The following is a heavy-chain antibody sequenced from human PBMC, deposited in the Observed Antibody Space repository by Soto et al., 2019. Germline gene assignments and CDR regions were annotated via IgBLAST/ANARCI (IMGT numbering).Heavy chain of an antibody. CDR2: IHSSSSTI. J-gene: IGHJ1*01. CDR1: GFTFTSYS. D-gene: IGHD2-15*01. CDR3: RKERGYPCVFNF. Sequence: GGSLRLSCAASGFTFTSYSMNWVRQAPGKGLEWVSFIHSSSSTIYYADSVKGRFTISRDNAKNSLYLQMNSLRDEDTAVYYCRKERGYPCVFNFGGQGARSPVSS. V-gene: IGHV3-48*02.